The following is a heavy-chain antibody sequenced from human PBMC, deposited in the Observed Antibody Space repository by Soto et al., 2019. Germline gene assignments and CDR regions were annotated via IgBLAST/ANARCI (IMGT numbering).Heavy chain of an antibody. CDR3: ARDRKEAQLWLDYYYGMDV. CDR1: GFTFSSYG. CDR2: IWYDGSNK. J-gene: IGHJ6*02. D-gene: IGHD5-18*01. V-gene: IGHV3-33*01. Sequence: PGGSLRLSCAASGFTFSSYGMHWVRQAPGKGLEWVAVIWYDGSNKYYADSVKGRFTISRDNSKNTLYLQMNSLRAEDTAVYYCARDRKEAQLWLDYYYGMDVWGQGTTVTVSS.